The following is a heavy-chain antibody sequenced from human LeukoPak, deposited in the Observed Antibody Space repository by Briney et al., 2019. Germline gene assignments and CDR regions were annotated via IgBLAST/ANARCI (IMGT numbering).Heavy chain of an antibody. CDR3: ARGGYYDSSGYSQY. Sequence: GGSLRLSCAASGFTFSSYWMSWVRQAPGKGLEWVANIKQDGSEKYYVDSVKGRFTISRDNAKNSLYLQMNSLRAEDTAVYYCARGGYYDSSGYSQYWGQGTLVTVSS. CDR2: IKQDGSEK. J-gene: IGHJ4*02. V-gene: IGHV3-7*01. D-gene: IGHD3-22*01. CDR1: GFTFSSYW.